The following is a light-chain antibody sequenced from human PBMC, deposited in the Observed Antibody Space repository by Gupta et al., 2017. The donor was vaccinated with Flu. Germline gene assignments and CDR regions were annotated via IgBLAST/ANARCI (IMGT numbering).Light chain of an antibody. V-gene: IGLV2-8*01. CDR1: SSDVGGYNY. Sequence: QSALTQPPSAPGSPGQSVTISSTGTSSDVGGYNYVSWYQPHPGKAHKLMIYEVSNRTAGGPGRFSASKSGNTASLTVSAPQAEEAADYYCNSDASSNNLVFGGGTKLTVL. J-gene: IGLJ3*02. CDR2: EVS. CDR3: NSDASSNNLV.